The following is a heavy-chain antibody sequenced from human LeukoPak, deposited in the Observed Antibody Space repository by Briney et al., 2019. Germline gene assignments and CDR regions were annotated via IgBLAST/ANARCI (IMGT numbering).Heavy chain of an antibody. D-gene: IGHD2-21*02. CDR2: IKTSSSTI. Sequence: GESLRLSCAASGFIFSNYAMNWVRQAPGKGLEWISYIKTSSSTIYYADSVKGRFTISRDNAKNSLYLQMNSLTEEDTAVYYCARGETAVTSYLHFRGQGTLVTVSS. CDR3: ARGETAVTSYLHF. CDR1: GFIFSNYA. V-gene: IGHV3-48*02. J-gene: IGHJ4*02.